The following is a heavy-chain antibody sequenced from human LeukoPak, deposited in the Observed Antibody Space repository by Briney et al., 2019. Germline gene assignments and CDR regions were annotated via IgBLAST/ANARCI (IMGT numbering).Heavy chain of an antibody. CDR1: GYTFSSYG. J-gene: IGHJ3*01. D-gene: IGHD6-13*01. CDR2: ISGYDGHT. CDR3: TRVGRYSSTWPPEGDDAFDV. Sequence: GASVKVSCKTSGYTFSSYGISWVRQAPGQGLEWMGWISGYDGHTKYAQQFQGRVTMTADTSTTTVYTELRSLRSADTALYYCTRVGRYSSTWPPEGDDAFDVWGQGTRVTVSS. V-gene: IGHV1-18*01.